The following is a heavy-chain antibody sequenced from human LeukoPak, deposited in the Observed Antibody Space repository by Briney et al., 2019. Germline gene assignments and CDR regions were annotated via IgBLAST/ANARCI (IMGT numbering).Heavy chain of an antibody. CDR2: ISYDGSNK. V-gene: IGHV3-30-3*01. D-gene: IGHD2-8*01. CDR3: ARDLTNPFDY. Sequence: GRSLRLSCAASGFTFSSYAMHWVRQAPGKGLEWVAVISYDGSNKYYADSVKGRFTISRDNAKNSLYLQMNSLRAEDTAVYYCARDLTNPFDYWGQGTLVTVSS. CDR1: GFTFSSYA. J-gene: IGHJ4*02.